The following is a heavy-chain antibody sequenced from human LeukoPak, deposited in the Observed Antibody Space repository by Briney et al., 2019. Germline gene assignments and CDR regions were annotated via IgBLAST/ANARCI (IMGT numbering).Heavy chain of an antibody. CDR2: IYYSGST. CDR3: ARRTTGYQAFDI. D-gene: IGHD3-9*01. CDR1: GGSISSSYFY. Sequence: SETLSLTCTVSGGSISSSYFYWAWLRQPPGKGLEWIGTIYYSGSTDYNPSHKSRVTISVDTSKNQFSLRLSSVTAADTAVYYCARRTTGYQAFDIWGQGTMVTVSS. V-gene: IGHV4-39*01. J-gene: IGHJ3*02.